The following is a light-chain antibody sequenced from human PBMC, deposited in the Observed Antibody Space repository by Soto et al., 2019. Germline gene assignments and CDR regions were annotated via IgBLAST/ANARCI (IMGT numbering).Light chain of an antibody. CDR1: SSDVGGYNY. CDR3: SSYSSSSFYV. CDR2: EVW. Sequence: QSALTQPASVSGSPGQSITISCTGTSSDVGGYNYVSWYLQYPGKAPKLMIYEVWNRPSGVSHRLSGSKSGNTASLTISGLQAEDEGDYYCSSYSSSSFYVFGTGTKAPS. V-gene: IGLV2-14*01. J-gene: IGLJ1*01.